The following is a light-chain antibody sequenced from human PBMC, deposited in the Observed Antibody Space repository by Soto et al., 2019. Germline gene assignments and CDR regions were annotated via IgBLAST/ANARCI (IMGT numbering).Light chain of an antibody. Sequence: QSALTQPASVSGSPGQSITISCTGTSNDIGAYNNVSWYQQHPGKAPKLMIYEVSNRPSGVSSRFSGSKSGNTASLSIAGLQAEDEADYHCSSHTSSSTIYVFGTGTKVTVL. CDR2: EVS. CDR1: SNDIGAYNN. J-gene: IGLJ1*01. V-gene: IGLV2-14*01. CDR3: SSHTSSSTIYV.